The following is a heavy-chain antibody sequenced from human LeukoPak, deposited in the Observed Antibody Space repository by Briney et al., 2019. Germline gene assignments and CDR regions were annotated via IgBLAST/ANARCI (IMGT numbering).Heavy chain of an antibody. Sequence: ASVKVSCKASGYTFTSYDINWVRQATGQGLEWMGWMNPNSGNTGYAQKFQGRVTMTRNTSISTAYMELSSLRSEDTAVYYCARGSPWIVDSMVRGVMRGPYYYYYYGMDVWGQGTTVTVSS. J-gene: IGHJ6*02. CDR3: ARGSPWIVDSMVRGVMRGPYYYYYYGMDV. D-gene: IGHD3-10*01. V-gene: IGHV1-8*01. CDR1: GYTFTSYD. CDR2: MNPNSGNT.